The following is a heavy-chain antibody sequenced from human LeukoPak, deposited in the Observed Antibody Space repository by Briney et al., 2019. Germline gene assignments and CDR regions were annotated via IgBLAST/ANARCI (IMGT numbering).Heavy chain of an antibody. D-gene: IGHD3-22*01. J-gene: IGHJ4*02. CDR1: GFTFSGYR. V-gene: IGHV3-21*06. CDR2: ISSSSSYR. Sequence: GGSLRLSCAASGFTFSGYRMNWVRQAPGKGLEWVSSISSSSSYRYYADSVKGRFTISRDNAKNSLYLQMNSLRAEDTAVYYCARDFYDSSAYSYDYWGQGTLVTVSS. CDR3: ARDFYDSSAYSYDY.